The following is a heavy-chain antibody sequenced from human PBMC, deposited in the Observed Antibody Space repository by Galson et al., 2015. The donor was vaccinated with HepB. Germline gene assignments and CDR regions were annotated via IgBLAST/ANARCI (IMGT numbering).Heavy chain of an antibody. CDR3: AKVRELKVNIWGQGTMDV. J-gene: IGHJ6*02. Sequence: SLRLSCAASGFTFSSYGMHWVRQAPGKGLEWVAVISYDGSNKYYADSVKGRFTISRDNSKNTLYLQMNSLRAEDTAVYYCAKVRELKVNIWGQGTMDVWGQGTTVTVSS. CDR1: GFTFSSYG. D-gene: IGHD1-7*01. V-gene: IGHV3-30*18. CDR2: ISYDGSNK.